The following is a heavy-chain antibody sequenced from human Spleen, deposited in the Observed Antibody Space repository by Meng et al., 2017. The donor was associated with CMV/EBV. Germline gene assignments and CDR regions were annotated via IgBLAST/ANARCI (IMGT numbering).Heavy chain of an antibody. CDR3: AKDRVDVVPEAFDY. J-gene: IGHJ4*02. CDR1: VFSFRSYA. CDR2: MSGSGGST. V-gene: IGHV3-23*01. Sequence: ASVFSFRSYAMRWVRQGPGKGLEWVSAMSGSGGSTYYADSVKGRFTISRDNSKNTLYLQMNSLRAEDTAVYYCAKDRVDVVPEAFDYWGQGTLVTVSS. D-gene: IGHD2-2*01.